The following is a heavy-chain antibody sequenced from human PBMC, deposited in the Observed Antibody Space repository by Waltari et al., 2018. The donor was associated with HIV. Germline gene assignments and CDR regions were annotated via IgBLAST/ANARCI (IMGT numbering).Heavy chain of an antibody. CDR2: IYYSGST. CDR1: GGSISRYY. J-gene: IGHJ4*02. CDR3: ARLPIAAHGFVDY. V-gene: IGHV4-59*01. D-gene: IGHD6-13*01. Sequence: QVQLQESGPGLVKPSETLSLNCTVSGGSISRYYRSWVRQPPGKGLEWIGYIYYSGSTNYNPSLKSRVTISVDTSKNQFSLKLSSVTAADTAVYYCARLPIAAHGFVDYWGQGTLVTVSS.